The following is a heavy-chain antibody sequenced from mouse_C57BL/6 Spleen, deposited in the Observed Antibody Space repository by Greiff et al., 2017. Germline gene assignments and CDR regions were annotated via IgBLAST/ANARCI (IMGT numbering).Heavy chain of an antibody. V-gene: IGHV1-64*01. CDR2: FHPNSGST. Sequence: QVQLQQPGAELVKPGASVKLSCKASGYTFTSYWMHWVKQRPGQGLEWIGMFHPNSGSTNYNEKFKSKATLTVDKSSSTAYMQLSSLTSEDSAVYYCALSPIYYDYGWFAYWGQGTLVTVSA. J-gene: IGHJ3*01. D-gene: IGHD2-4*01. CDR3: ALSPIYYDYGWFAY. CDR1: GYTFTSYW.